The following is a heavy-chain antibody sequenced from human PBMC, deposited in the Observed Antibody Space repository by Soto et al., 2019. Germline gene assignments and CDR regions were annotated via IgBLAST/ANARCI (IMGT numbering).Heavy chain of an antibody. Sequence: VASVKVSWKAAGYTFTSYDINWVRQATGQGLEWMGWMNPNSGNTGYAQKFRGRVTMTRNTSISTAYMALSSLRSEDTAVYYCARGLGYCCSRGCNTRYYYMDVWGKGTTVTVYS. CDR2: MNPNSGNT. CDR3: ARGLGYCCSRGCNTRYYYMDV. D-gene: IGHD2-2*01. V-gene: IGHV1-8*01. CDR1: GYTFTSYD. J-gene: IGHJ6*03.